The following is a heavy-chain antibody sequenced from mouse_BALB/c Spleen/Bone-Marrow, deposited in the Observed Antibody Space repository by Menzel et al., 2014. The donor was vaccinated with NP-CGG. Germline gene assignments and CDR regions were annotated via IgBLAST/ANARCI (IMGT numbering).Heavy chain of an antibody. V-gene: IGHV1-14*01. CDR3: TLYLFAY. CDR2: INPYNDGT. J-gene: IGHJ3*01. Sequence: VQLQQSGPELVKPGASAKMSCKASGYTFTSYVMHWVKQKPGQGLEWIGYINPYNDGTKYNEKFKGKATLTSDKSSSTAYMELSSLTSEDSAVYYCTLYLFAYWGQGTLVTVSA. CDR1: GYTFTSYV. D-gene: IGHD1-3*01.